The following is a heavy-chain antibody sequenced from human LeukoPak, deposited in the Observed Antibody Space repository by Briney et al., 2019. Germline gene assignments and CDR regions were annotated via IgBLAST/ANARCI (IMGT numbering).Heavy chain of an antibody. Sequence: GGSLRLSCAASGFTFSSYEMNWVRQAPGKGLEWVSYISSSGSTIYYADSVKGRFTISRDNAKNSLYLQMNSLRAEDTAVYFCARLRGSPVYPDYWGQGTLVTVSS. CDR1: GFTFSSYE. CDR3: ARLRGSPVYPDY. D-gene: IGHD5-12*01. J-gene: IGHJ4*02. CDR2: ISSSGSTI. V-gene: IGHV3-48*03.